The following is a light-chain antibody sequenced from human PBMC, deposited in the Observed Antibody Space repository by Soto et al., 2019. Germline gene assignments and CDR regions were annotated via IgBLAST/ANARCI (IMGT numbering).Light chain of an antibody. V-gene: IGKV3-15*01. CDR2: DAS. CDR3: QQYNNWPLT. CDR1: QSVTST. J-gene: IGKJ4*01. Sequence: EIVMTQSPATVSVSPWERATLSCRASQSVTSTLAWYQQKPGQTPRLLIYDASTRATGIPARFSGSGSGTEFTLTISSLQSEDFAVYYCQQYNNWPLTFGGGTKVDI.